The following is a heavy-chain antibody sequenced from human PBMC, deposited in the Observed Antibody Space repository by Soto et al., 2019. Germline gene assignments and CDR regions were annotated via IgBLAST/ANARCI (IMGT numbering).Heavy chain of an antibody. J-gene: IGHJ3*02. D-gene: IGHD5-12*01. CDR2: IIPILGIA. CDR1: GGTFSSYT. CDR3: ARSSVGSGYGRKDAFDI. V-gene: IGHV1-69*02. Sequence: ASVKVSCKASGGTFSSYTISWVRQAPGQGLEWMGRIIPILGIANYAQKFQGRVTITADKSTSTAYMELSSLGSEDTAVYYCARSSVGSGYGRKDAFDIWGQGTMVTVSS.